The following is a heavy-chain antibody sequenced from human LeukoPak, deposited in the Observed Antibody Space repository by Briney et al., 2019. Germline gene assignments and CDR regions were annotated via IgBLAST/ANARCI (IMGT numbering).Heavy chain of an antibody. Sequence: KASETLSLTCTVSGGSISSSSYYWGWIRQPPGKGLEWIGSIYYSGSTYYNPSLKSRVTISVDTSKNQFSLKLSSVTAADTAVYYCARHTADTMIVVVIDSYAFDIWGQGTMVTVSS. CDR2: IYYSGST. V-gene: IGHV4-39*01. CDR1: GGSISSSSYY. CDR3: ARHTADTMIVVVIDSYAFDI. D-gene: IGHD3-22*01. J-gene: IGHJ3*02.